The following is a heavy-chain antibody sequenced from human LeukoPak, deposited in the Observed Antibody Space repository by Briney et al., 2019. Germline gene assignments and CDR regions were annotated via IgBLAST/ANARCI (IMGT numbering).Heavy chain of an antibody. CDR2: FDPEDGET. V-gene: IGHV1-24*01. CDR1: GYTLTELS. Sequence: GASVKVSCKVSGYTLTELSMHWVRQAPGKGLEWMGGFDPEDGETIYAQKFQGRVTMTEDTSTDTAYMELSSLRSEDTAVYYCATGDPPTSSVELFDYWGQGTLSPSPQ. CDR3: ATGDPPTSSVELFDY. J-gene: IGHJ4*02. D-gene: IGHD6-19*01.